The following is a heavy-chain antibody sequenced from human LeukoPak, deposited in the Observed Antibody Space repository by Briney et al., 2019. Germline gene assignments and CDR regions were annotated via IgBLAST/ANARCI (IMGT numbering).Heavy chain of an antibody. V-gene: IGHV4-39*07. J-gene: IGHJ4*02. CDR3: ARARRGMVAAATGFDY. CDR1: GGSISSSSYY. Sequence: SETLSLTCTVSGGSISSSSYYWGWIRQPPGKGLEWIGSIYYSGSTYYNPSLKSRVTISVDTSKNQFSLKLSSVTAADTAVYYCARARRGMVAAATGFDYWGQGTLVTVSS. D-gene: IGHD2-15*01. CDR2: IYYSGST.